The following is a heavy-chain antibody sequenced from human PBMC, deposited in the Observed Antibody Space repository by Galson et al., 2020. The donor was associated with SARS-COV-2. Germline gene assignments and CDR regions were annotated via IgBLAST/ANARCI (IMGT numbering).Heavy chain of an antibody. J-gene: IGHJ4*02. CDR3: AKVRGLRITMMRGLHEVHDFDY. D-gene: IGHD3-10*01. Sequence: ASETLSLTCTVSGGSISGSYWSWIRQPPGGGLEWIGYVFYSGSTDYNPSLKGRVTISVDWSKNRFSLNLASVTAADTAVYYCAKVRGLRITMMRGLHEVHDFDYWGQGTLVTVSS. CDR1: GGSISGSY. V-gene: IGHV4-59*08. CDR2: VFYSGST.